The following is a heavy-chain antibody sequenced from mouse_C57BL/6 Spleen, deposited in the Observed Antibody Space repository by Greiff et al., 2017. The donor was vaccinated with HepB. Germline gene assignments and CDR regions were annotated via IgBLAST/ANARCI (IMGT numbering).Heavy chain of an antibody. CDR1: GFSLTSYA. D-gene: IGHD1-1*01. J-gene: IGHJ1*03. Sequence: VQLQESGPGLVAPSQSLSITCTVSGFSLTSYAISWVRQPPGKGLEWLGVIWTGGGTNYNSALKSRLSISKDNSKSQVFLKMNSLQTDDTARYYWASNYGSSYDWYFDVWGTGTTVTVSS. CDR3: ASNYGSSYDWYFDV. V-gene: IGHV2-9-1*01. CDR2: IWTGGGT.